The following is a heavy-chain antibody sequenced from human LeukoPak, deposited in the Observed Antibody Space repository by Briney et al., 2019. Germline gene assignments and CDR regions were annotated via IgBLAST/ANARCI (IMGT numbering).Heavy chain of an antibody. CDR1: GFTFDDYA. D-gene: IGHD6-19*01. V-gene: IGHV3-9*01. Sequence: GGSLRLSCAASGFTFDDYAMHWVRQAPGKGLEWVSGISWNSGSIGCADSVKGRFTISRDNAKNSLYLQMNSLRAEDTALYYCAKELGSSGWYGAFDIWGQGTMVTVSS. CDR3: AKELGSSGWYGAFDI. J-gene: IGHJ3*02. CDR2: ISWNSGSI.